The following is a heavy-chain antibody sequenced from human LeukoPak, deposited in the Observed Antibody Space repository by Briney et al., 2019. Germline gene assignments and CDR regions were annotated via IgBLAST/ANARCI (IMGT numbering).Heavy chain of an antibody. J-gene: IGHJ4*02. V-gene: IGHV4-30-4*01. CDR1: GGSISSGDYY. D-gene: IGHD4/OR15-4a*01. CDR3: ARGRADYGRRGSFDY. Sequence: PSETLSLTCTVSGGSISSGDYYWSWIRQPPGKGLEWIGYIYYSGSTYYNPSLKSRVTISVDTSKNQFSLKLSSVTAADTAVYYCARGRADYGRRGSFDYWGQGTLVTVSS. CDR2: IYYSGST.